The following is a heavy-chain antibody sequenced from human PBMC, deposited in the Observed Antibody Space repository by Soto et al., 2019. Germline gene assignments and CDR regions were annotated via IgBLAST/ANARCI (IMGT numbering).Heavy chain of an antibody. CDR1: DSSIGRGSCY. J-gene: IGHJ3*02. CDR2: IYYSGST. V-gene: IGHV4-31*02. D-gene: IGHD3-22*01. Sequence: RSLTRHVSDSSIGRGSCYLRWVSKEPGQCLLWIGYIYYSGSTYYNPSLKSRVTISVDTSKNQFSLKLSSVTAADTAVYYCARLPKYYYDSSGYYIPAFDIWGQGTMVSVSS. CDR3: ARLPKYYYDSSGYYIPAFDI.